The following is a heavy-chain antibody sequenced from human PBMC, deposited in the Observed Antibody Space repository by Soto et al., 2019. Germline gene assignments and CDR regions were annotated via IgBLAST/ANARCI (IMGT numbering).Heavy chain of an antibody. CDR2: VYYTGTT. J-gene: IGHJ4*02. CDR1: GGSIRTGDYY. CDR3: ARGPPIVMETNIVPRNYYFDY. D-gene: IGHD2-21*01. Sequence: SETLSLTCTVSGGSIRTGDYYWVWIRQTPGRGLEWIGSVYYTGTTYYTPSLQGRVTMSADTSKNTFFLELRSVTAADTAVYYCARGPPIVMETNIVPRNYYFDYWGQGTPVTVSS. V-gene: IGHV4-39*02.